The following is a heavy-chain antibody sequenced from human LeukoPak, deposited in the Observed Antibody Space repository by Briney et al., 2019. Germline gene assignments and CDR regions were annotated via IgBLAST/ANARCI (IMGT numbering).Heavy chain of an antibody. J-gene: IGHJ4*02. D-gene: IGHD4-17*01. CDR2: IRHKLNSYTI. V-gene: IGHV3-72*01. CDR1: GFIFSDHY. CDR3: ARDVRNAVTRPYYFDY. Sequence: GRSLRLSCAVSGFIFSDHYMDWVSHAPGKGLEWVCRIRHKLNSYTIENAASVKGRFTISREDSKNSLYLQIDSLRAEDTAVYYCARDVRNAVTRPYYFDYWGRGTLVTVSS.